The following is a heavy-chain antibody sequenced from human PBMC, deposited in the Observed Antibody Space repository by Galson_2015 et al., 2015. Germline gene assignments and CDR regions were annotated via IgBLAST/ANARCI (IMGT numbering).Heavy chain of an antibody. Sequence: SVKVSCKASGGTFSSYTISWVRQAPGQGLEWMGWINAGNGNTKYSQKFQGRVTITRDTSASTAYMELSSLRSEDTAVYYCVRENDQAGFDYWGQGTLVTVSS. CDR3: VRENDQAGFDY. V-gene: IGHV1-3*01. D-gene: IGHD6-25*01. CDR1: GGTFSSYT. J-gene: IGHJ4*02. CDR2: INAGNGNT.